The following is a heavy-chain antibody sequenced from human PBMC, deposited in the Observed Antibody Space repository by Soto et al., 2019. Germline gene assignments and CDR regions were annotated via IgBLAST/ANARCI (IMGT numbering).Heavy chain of an antibody. Sequence: QVQLVQSGAEEKKPGASVKVSCKASGYTFTSYTMHWVRQAPGQRLEWMGWINAGNGNTKYSQKFQGRVTITRGTSARTAYMELSSLTSEATAVYYRARGVGATDYWGQGTLVTVSS. J-gene: IGHJ4*02. D-gene: IGHD1-26*01. V-gene: IGHV1-3*05. CDR3: ARGVGATDY. CDR2: INAGNGNT. CDR1: GYTFTSYT.